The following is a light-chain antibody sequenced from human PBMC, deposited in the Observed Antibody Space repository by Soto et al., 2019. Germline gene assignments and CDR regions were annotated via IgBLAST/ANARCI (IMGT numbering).Light chain of an antibody. CDR3: QSYDSSLSGHVV. CDR1: SSNIGAGYD. V-gene: IGLV1-40*01. Sequence: QPVLTQPPAVSGAPGQRVTISCTGSSSNIGAGYDVHWYQQLPGTAPKLLIYGNSNRPSGVPDRFSGSKSGTSASLALTGLQAEDEADYYCQSYDSSLSGHVVFGGGTKLTVL. J-gene: IGLJ2*01. CDR2: GNS.